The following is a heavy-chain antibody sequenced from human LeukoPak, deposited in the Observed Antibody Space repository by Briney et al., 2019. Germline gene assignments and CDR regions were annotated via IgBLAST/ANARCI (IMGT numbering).Heavy chain of an antibody. Sequence: SLRPSCAASGFTFSTHCMHWDRQAPGKGLEWVAAISHNGNNKYYADSVKGRFTISRDNSKNTLYVQMNRLRAEDTAVYYCAKMGSPITMVRGVPFDYWGQGTLVTVSS. CDR1: GFTFSTHC. V-gene: IGHV3-30*18. J-gene: IGHJ4*02. CDR2: ISHNGNNK. D-gene: IGHD3-10*01. CDR3: AKMGSPITMVRGVPFDY.